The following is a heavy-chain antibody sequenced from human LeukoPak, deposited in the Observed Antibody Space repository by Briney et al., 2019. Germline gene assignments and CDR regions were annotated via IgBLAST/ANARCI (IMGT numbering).Heavy chain of an antibody. V-gene: IGHV4-39*01. J-gene: IGHJ6*03. CDR1: GGSISSSSYY. Sequence: SETLSLTCTVSGGSISSSSYYWGWIRQPPGKGLEWIGSMYYSGNTYYNPSLKSRVTISVDTSKNQFSLKLSSVTAADTAVYYCATSPMWSGELFGSYYMDVWGKGTTVTISS. CDR2: MYYSGNT. CDR3: ATSPMWSGELFGSYYMDV. D-gene: IGHD3-10*01.